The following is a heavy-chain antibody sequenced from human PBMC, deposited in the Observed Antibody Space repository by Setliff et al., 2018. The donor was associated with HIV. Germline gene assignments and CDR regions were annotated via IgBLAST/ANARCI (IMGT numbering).Heavy chain of an antibody. Sequence: SETLSLTCTVSGVSISNYYWSWIRQPPGKGLEWIGYMYYSGNTNYNPSLKSRVTISVDTSKDQFSLKLSSLTSADTAVYYCARGLSSPFAAGLWGQGTLVTVSS. CDR2: MYYSGNT. V-gene: IGHV4-59*01. CDR1: GVSISNYY. J-gene: IGHJ4*02. D-gene: IGHD6-13*01. CDR3: ARGLSSPFAAGL.